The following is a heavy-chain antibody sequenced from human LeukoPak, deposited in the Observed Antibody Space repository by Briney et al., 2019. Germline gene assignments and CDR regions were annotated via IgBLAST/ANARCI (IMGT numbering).Heavy chain of an antibody. V-gene: IGHV3-74*01. Sequence: GGSLRLSCAASGFTFNRYWMHWARQAPGEGPVWVAHILNDGGSTSYADSVKGRFTISRDNAKNTLSLQMNSLRAEDTAVYYCVRHNYGYDYWGQGTPVTVSS. CDR2: ILNDGGST. CDR3: VRHNYGYDY. D-gene: IGHD5-18*01. J-gene: IGHJ4*02. CDR1: GFTFNRYW.